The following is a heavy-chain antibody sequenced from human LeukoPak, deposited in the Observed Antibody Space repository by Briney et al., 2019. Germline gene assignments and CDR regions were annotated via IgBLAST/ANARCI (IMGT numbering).Heavy chain of an antibody. Sequence: SVKVSCKASGGTFSSYAISWVRQAPGQGLEWMGGIIPIFGTANYAQKFQGRVTITADESTSTAYMELSSLRSEDTAVYYCASELDDSSGYYHYYYGMDVWGQGTTVTVS. J-gene: IGHJ6*02. V-gene: IGHV1-69*13. CDR2: IIPIFGTA. CDR3: ASELDDSSGYYHYYYGMDV. CDR1: GGTFSSYA. D-gene: IGHD3-22*01.